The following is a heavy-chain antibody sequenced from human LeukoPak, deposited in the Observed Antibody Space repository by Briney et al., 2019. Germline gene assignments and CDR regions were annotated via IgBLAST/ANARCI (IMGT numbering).Heavy chain of an antibody. CDR3: ARGRDIVAPDPYYYYYYYMDI. Sequence: PSETLSLTCTVSCRSISIYYWSWIRQPPGKGLEWIGYIYYSGSTNYNPSLKSRVTISVETSKNQFSLKLNSVTPEDTAVYYCARGRDIVAPDPYYYYYYYMDIWGKGTTVTVSS. D-gene: IGHD5-12*01. V-gene: IGHV4-59*12. J-gene: IGHJ6*03. CDR2: IYYSGST. CDR1: CRSISIYY.